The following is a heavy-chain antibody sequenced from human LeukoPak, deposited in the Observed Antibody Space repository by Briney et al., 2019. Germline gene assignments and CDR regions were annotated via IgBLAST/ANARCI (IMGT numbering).Heavy chain of an antibody. CDR3: ARQASWLPYFDL. CDR1: GRSLSGYY. D-gene: IGHD6-13*01. J-gene: IGHJ2*01. CDR2: IFYSVNN. Sequence: PSETMSLTCTVSGRSLSGYYWSWIRHPPGRGLEWIGYIFYSVNNNINTTLKSRVTISVDTSENQFSLRLSSVTAAEPAVYFCARQASWLPYFDLWGRGTLVAVYS. V-gene: IGHV4-59*08.